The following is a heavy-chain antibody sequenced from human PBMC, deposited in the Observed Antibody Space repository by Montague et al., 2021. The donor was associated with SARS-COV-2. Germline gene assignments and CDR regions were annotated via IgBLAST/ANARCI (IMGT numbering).Heavy chain of an antibody. CDR1: GFIFSSYD. D-gene: IGHD3-10*01. Sequence: SRRISCAASGFIFSSYDMHWVRQAPGKGLGWVAVIWYDGSNQYYGDSVKGRFTISRDNSKNTLYLQMNSLRAEDTAVYYCAREYSAPRWFGEYNRYGMDVWGQGTTVTVSS. J-gene: IGHJ6*02. CDR2: IWYDGSNQ. CDR3: AREYSAPRWFGEYNRYGMDV. V-gene: IGHV3-33*08.